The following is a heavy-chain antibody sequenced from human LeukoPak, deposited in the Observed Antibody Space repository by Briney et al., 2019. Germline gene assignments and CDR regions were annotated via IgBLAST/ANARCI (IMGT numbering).Heavy chain of an antibody. CDR2: INPSSGGT. Sequence: GASVKVSCKASGYTFTGYYMHWVRQAPGQGLEWMGWINPSSGGTNYAQKLHGRVTMTRDTSIRTAYMELSRLRSDDTAVYYCATLYIVVVPAAIGEYDAFDIWGQGTMVTVYS. D-gene: IGHD2-2*01. V-gene: IGHV1-2*02. CDR1: GYTFTGYY. J-gene: IGHJ3*02. CDR3: ATLYIVVVPAAIGEYDAFDI.